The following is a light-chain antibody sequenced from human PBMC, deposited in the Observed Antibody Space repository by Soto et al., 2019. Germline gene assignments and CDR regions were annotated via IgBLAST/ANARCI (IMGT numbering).Light chain of an antibody. Sequence: QSVLTQPASVSGSPGQSITISCTGTSSDVGSYNLVSWYHQHPGKAPKLIIYEVTNRPSGVSDRFSGSKSGNTASLTISGLQAEDEAAYYCCSYAGRSTLVFGGGTKLTVL. CDR2: EVT. CDR1: SSDVGSYNL. V-gene: IGLV2-23*02. J-gene: IGLJ2*01. CDR3: CSYAGRSTLV.